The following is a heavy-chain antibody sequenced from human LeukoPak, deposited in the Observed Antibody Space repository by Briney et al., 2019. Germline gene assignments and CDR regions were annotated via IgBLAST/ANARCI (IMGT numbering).Heavy chain of an antibody. CDR2: ISTSSSYI. J-gene: IGHJ4*02. CDR3: ARTYSTSFSDY. CDR1: GFTFSDYY. V-gene: IGHV3-11*03. D-gene: IGHD6-13*01. Sequence: GGSLRLSCAASGFTFSDYYMSWIRQAPGKGLEWVSYISTSSSYIDYADSVKGRFTISRDNAKNSLYLQMNSLRAEDTAVYYCARTYSTSFSDYWGQGTLVTVSS.